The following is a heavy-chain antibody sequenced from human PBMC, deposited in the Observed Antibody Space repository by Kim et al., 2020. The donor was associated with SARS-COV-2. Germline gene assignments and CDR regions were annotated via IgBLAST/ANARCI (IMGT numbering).Heavy chain of an antibody. CDR1: GFTFSSYG. D-gene: IGHD5-18*01. CDR3: AKDWGYSYGSYFQH. Sequence: GGSLRLSCAASGFTFSSYGMHWVRQAPGKGLEWVAVISYDGSNKYYADSVKGRFTISRDNSKNTLYLQMNSLRAEDTAVYYCAKDWGYSYGSYFQHWGQGTLVTVSS. CDR2: ISYDGSNK. J-gene: IGHJ1*01. V-gene: IGHV3-30*18.